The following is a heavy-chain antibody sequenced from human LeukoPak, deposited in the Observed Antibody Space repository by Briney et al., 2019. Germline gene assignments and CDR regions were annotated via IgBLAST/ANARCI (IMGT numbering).Heavy chain of an antibody. Sequence: ASVKVSCKASGYTFTDYYMHWVHQAPGKGLEWMGRVDPEDGETIYAEKFQGRVTITADTSTDTAYMELSSLRSEDTAVYYCATSIAAAGPFDYWGQGTLVTVSS. CDR1: GYTFTDYY. CDR2: VDPEDGET. D-gene: IGHD6-13*01. CDR3: ATSIAAAGPFDY. V-gene: IGHV1-69-2*01. J-gene: IGHJ4*02.